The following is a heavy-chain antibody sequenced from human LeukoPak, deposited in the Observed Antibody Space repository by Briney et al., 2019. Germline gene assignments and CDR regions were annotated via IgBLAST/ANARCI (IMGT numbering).Heavy chain of an antibody. CDR1: GGSISSGGYY. V-gene: IGHV4-31*03. D-gene: IGHD3-10*01. J-gene: IGHJ6*02. CDR3: ARGGSGVRGTYGMDV. CDR2: IYYSGST. Sequence: PSETLSLTCTVSGGSISSGGYYWSWIRQHPGKGLEWIGYIYYSGSTYYNPSLKSRVTISVDSSKNQFSLKLSSVTAADTAVYYCARGGSGVRGTYGMDVWGQGTTVTVSS.